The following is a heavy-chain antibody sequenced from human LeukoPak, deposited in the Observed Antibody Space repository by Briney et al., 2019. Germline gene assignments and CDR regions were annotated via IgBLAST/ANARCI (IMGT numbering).Heavy chain of an antibody. Sequence: SETLSLTCTVSGGSISHYYWGWIRQPPGKGLEWIGNIHNSGTINYNASLKSRVSISIDASKNQFSLRLNSVTAADTAVYYCARDSTGEDGAFDIWGQGTMVTVSS. D-gene: IGHD3-10*01. CDR3: ARDSTGEDGAFDI. CDR1: GGSISHYY. CDR2: IHNSGTI. J-gene: IGHJ3*02. V-gene: IGHV4-59*13.